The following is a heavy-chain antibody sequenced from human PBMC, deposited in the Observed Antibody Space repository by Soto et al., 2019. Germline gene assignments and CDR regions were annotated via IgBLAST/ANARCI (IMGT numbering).Heavy chain of an antibody. D-gene: IGHD5-12*01. V-gene: IGHV3-23*01. Sequence: EVQLLESGGGLVQPGGSLRLSCAASGFTFSTYSMAWVRQAPGKGLAWVSGLSGGGANTFYADSAKGRFTISVDNSKNTVYLQMNSLRVEDTAVYYCARWDGYGDEWGQGTLVTVSS. CDR1: GFTFSTYS. J-gene: IGHJ4*02. CDR3: ARWDGYGDE. CDR2: LSGGGANT.